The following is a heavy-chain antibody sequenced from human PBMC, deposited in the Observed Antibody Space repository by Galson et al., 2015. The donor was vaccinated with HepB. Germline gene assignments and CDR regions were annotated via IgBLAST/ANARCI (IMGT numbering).Heavy chain of an antibody. D-gene: IGHD6-19*01. J-gene: IGHJ4*02. Sequence: SVKVSCKASGSTFTGYYMHWVRQAPGQGLEWMGWINPNSGGTNYAQKFQGRVTMTRDTSISTAYMELSRLRSDDTAVYYCARDKGEAVAGTFDYWGQGTLVTVSS. V-gene: IGHV1-2*02. CDR1: GSTFTGYY. CDR2: INPNSGGT. CDR3: ARDKGEAVAGTFDY.